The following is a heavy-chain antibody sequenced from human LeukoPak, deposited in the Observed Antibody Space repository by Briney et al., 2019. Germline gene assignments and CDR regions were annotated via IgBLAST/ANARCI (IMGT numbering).Heavy chain of an antibody. J-gene: IGHJ3*02. Sequence: SETLSLTCTVSGGSISSGGYYWSWIRQHPGKGLEWIGYIYYSGSTYYNPSLKSRVTISVDTSKNQFPLKLSSVTAADAAVYYCARTLLGDGAFDIWGQGTMVTVSS. CDR1: GGSISSGGYY. D-gene: IGHD3-10*01. V-gene: IGHV4-31*03. CDR3: ARTLLGDGAFDI. CDR2: IYYSGST.